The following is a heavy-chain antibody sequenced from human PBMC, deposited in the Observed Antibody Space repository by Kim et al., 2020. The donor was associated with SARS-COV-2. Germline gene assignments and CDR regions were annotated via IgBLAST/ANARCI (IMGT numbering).Heavy chain of an antibody. CDR1: GYTFTNYY. V-gene: IGHV1-46*01. J-gene: IGHJ4*02. CDR3: ARDASGGQFDY. CDR2: INPSGSST. Sequence: ASVKVSCKASGYTFTNYYMHWVRQPPGQGLEWMGIINPSGSSTNYAQKFRGRMSMTRDASTSTMYLELSNQTSEDTAGYFCARDASGGQFDYWGQGTLVTVSS. D-gene: IGHD2-15*01.